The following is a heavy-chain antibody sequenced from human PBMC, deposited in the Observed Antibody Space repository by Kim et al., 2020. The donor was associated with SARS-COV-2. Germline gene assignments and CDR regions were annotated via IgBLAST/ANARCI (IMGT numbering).Heavy chain of an antibody. J-gene: IGHJ5*02. Sequence: ASVKVSCKASGYTFTSYGISWVRQAPGQGLEWMGWISAYNGNTNYAQKLQGRVTMTTDTSTSTAYMELRSLRSDDTAVYYCARDGSHHPPYCGGDCYFIRFDPWGQGTLVTVSS. CDR3: ARDGSHHPPYCGGDCYFIRFDP. CDR2: ISAYNGNT. V-gene: IGHV1-18*01. CDR1: GYTFTSYG. D-gene: IGHD2-21*02.